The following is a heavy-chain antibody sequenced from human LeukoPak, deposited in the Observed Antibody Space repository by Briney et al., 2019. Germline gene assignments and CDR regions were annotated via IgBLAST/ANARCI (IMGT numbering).Heavy chain of an antibody. Sequence: SVKVSCKASGGTFSSYAISWVRQAPGQGLEWMGGIIPIFGTANYAQKFQGRVTITADESTSTAYMELSSLRSEDTAVYYCARRGRSGGSWDYWGQGTLVTVSS. J-gene: IGHJ4*02. CDR1: GGTFSSYA. V-gene: IGHV1-69*13. CDR2: IIPIFGTA. CDR3: ARRGRSGGSWDY. D-gene: IGHD2-15*01.